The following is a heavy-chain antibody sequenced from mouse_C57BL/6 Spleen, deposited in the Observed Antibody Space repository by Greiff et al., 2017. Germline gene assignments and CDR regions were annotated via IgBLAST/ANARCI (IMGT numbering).Heavy chain of an antibody. CDR2: IDPSDSET. V-gene: IGHV1-52*01. CDR3: ARDGSHYAMDY. CDR1: GYTFTSYW. Sequence: QVQLKQPGAELVRPGSSVKLSCKASGYTFTSYWMHWVKQRPIQGLEWIGNIDPSDSETHYNQKFKDKATLTVDKSSSTAYMQLSSLTSEDSAVYYCARDGSHYAMDYWGQGTSVTVSS. D-gene: IGHD2-3*01. J-gene: IGHJ4*01.